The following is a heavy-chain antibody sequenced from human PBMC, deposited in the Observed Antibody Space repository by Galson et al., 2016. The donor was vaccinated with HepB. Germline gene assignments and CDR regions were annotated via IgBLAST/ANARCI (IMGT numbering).Heavy chain of an antibody. CDR1: GFTFSNYA. CDR3: ARDLIGGTCDEFGPGCYYYYYGMDV. CDR2: IWYDGSND. J-gene: IGHJ6*02. V-gene: IGHV3-33*01. D-gene: IGHD2-15*01. Sequence: LRLSCAASGFTFSNYAMHWVRQAPGKGLEWVAVIWYDGSNDYYAESVRGRLTISRDNSKNTLYLQMNGLRVDDTAVYYCARDLIGGTCDEFGPGCYYYYYGMDVWGQGTTVTVSS.